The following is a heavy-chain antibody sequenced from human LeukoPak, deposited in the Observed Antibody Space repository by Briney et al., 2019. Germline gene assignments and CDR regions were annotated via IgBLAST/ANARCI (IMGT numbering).Heavy chain of an antibody. V-gene: IGHV4-31*03. D-gene: IGHD4-17*01. J-gene: IGHJ3*02. CDR3: ARDQSGYGDYHVSFDI. Sequence: PSQTLSLTCTVSGGSISSGGYYWSWIRQHPGKGLEWIGYIYYSGSTYYNPSLKSRVTISVDTSKNQFSLKLSSVTAADTAVYYCARDQSGYGDYHVSFDIWGQGTMVTVSS. CDR2: IYYSGST. CDR1: GGSISSGGYY.